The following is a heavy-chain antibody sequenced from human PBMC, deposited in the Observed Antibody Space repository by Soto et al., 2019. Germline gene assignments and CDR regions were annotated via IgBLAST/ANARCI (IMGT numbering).Heavy chain of an antibody. J-gene: IGHJ6*02. CDR2: LYNTGST. CDR3: ARQGMISRPEYGMDV. Sequence: PSETLSLTCTVSGASISRYYWSWIRQSPGKGLEWIGYLYNTGSTIYNPSLKSRVTISVDTSKNQFSLKMNSVTAADTAVYYCARQGMISRPEYGMDVWGQGTTVTVSS. V-gene: IGHV4-59*01. D-gene: IGHD3-16*01. CDR1: GASISRYY.